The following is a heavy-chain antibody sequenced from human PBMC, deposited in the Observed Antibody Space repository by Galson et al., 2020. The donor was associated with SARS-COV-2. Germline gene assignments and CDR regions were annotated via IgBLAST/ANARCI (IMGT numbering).Heavy chain of an antibody. J-gene: IGHJ2*01. CDR3: AKEYGSGSSERYFDL. D-gene: IGHD3-10*01. Sequence: GVLKISCAASGFTFSSYGISWVRQAPGKGLQWVSAITNRGGGTYYADSVKGRFTISRDNSKNTLFLQMSILRAEDTAVYYCAKEYGSGSSERYFDLWGRGTLVSVSS. CDR2: ITNRGGGT. V-gene: IGHV3-23*01. CDR1: GFTFSSYG.